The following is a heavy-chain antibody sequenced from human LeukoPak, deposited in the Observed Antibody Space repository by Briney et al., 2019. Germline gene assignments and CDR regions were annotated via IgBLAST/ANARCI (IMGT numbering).Heavy chain of an antibody. CDR1: GFTFSSYA. V-gene: IGHV3-23*01. CDR3: AREGDYGDYVWSLDY. CDR2: ISGSGGST. Sequence: GGSLRLSCAASGFTFSSYAMSWVRQAPGKGLEWVSAISGSGGSTYYADSVKGRFTISRDNSKNTLYLQMNSLRAEDTAVYYCAREGDYGDYVWSLDYWGQGTLVTVSS. J-gene: IGHJ4*02. D-gene: IGHD4-17*01.